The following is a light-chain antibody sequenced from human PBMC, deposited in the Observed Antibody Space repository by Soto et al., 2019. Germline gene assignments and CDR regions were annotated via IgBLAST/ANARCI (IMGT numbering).Light chain of an antibody. CDR1: QSVSSY. J-gene: IGKJ1*01. V-gene: IGKV3-11*01. CDR3: QQRSNWPWT. Sequence: EIVLTQSPATLSLSPGERATLSCRASQSVSSYLAWYQQKPGQAPRLLIYDASNRATGIPARFSGSGSGTDFTLTISGPEPEDFAVYYGQQRSNWPWTCGQGTKVEIK. CDR2: DAS.